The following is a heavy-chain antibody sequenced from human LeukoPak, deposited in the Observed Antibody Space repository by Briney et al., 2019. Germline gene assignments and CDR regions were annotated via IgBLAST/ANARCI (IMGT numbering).Heavy chain of an antibody. CDR3: ARHSSITIFGVVTSFPYYYMDV. D-gene: IGHD3-3*01. V-gene: IGHV4-59*08. Sequence: SETLSLTCTVSGGSISSYYWSWIRQPPGKGLEWIGYIYYSGSTNYSPSLKSRVTISVDTSKNQFSLKLSSVTAADTAVYYCARHSSITIFGVVTSFPYYYMDVWGKGTTVTVSS. CDR1: GGSISSYY. CDR2: IYYSGST. J-gene: IGHJ6*03.